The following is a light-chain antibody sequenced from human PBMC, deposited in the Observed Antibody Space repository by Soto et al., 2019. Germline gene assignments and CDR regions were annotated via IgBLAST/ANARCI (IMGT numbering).Light chain of an antibody. V-gene: IGKV3-15*01. CDR2: GAS. CDR1: QSVSSK. CDR3: QQYNNWWT. Sequence: EIVMTQSPATLSVSPGERATLSCRASQSVSSKLAWHQQKPGQAPRLLIYGASTRATGIPARFSGSGSGTEFTLTLTTLESEDFAVSSCQQYNNWWTFGQGTKVDI. J-gene: IGKJ1*01.